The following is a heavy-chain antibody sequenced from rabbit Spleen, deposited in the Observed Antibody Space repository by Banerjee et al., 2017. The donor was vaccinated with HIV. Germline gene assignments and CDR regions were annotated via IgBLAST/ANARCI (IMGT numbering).Heavy chain of an antibody. CDR1: GFDLSSYHY. CDR3: VRDQAHMLDL. D-gene: IGHD1-1*01. J-gene: IGHJ4*01. Sequence: QEQLVESGGGLVQPGGSLTLTCTASGFDLSSYHYMCWVRQIPGKGLEWIGYIDPVFGGTFYATWVNGRFTISSHNAQNTLYLQLNSLTAADTATYFCVRDQAHMLDLWGPGTLVTVS. CDR2: IDPVFGGT. V-gene: IGHV1S43*01.